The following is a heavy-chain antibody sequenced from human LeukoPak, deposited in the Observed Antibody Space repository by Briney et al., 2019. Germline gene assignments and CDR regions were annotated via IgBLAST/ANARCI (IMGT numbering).Heavy chain of an antibody. Sequence: GGSLRLSCAASGFTFSSYAMSWVRQAPGKGLEWVSAISGSGGSTYYADSVKGRFTISRDNSKNTLYLQMNSLRAEETAVYYCAKEHGDWLLSLGFFSYWGQGTLVTVSS. J-gene: IGHJ4*02. CDR2: ISGSGGST. D-gene: IGHD3-9*01. CDR3: AKEHGDWLLSLGFFSY. CDR1: GFTFSSYA. V-gene: IGHV3-23*01.